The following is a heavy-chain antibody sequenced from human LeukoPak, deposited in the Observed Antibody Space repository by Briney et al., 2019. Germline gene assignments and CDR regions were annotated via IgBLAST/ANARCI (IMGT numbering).Heavy chain of an antibody. V-gene: IGHV3-7*01. J-gene: IGHJ6*03. D-gene: IGHD3-10*01. CDR3: ARESLGELDYYYYYMDV. CDR2: IKQDGSEK. Sequence: GGSLRLSCAASGFTFSSYAMSWVRQAPGKGLEWVANIKQDGSEKYYVDSVKGRFTISRDNAKNSLYLQMNSLRAEDTAVYYCARESLGELDYYYYYMDVWGKGTTVTISS. CDR1: GFTFSSYA.